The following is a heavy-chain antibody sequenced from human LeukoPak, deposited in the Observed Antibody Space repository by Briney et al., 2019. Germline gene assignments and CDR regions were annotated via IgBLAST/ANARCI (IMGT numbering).Heavy chain of an antibody. CDR1: GGSISSGGYY. CDR2: IYYSGST. D-gene: IGHD3-10*01. J-gene: IGHJ4*02. Sequence: SQTLSLTCTVSGGSISSGGYYWSWIRQHPGKGLEWIGYIYYSGSTYYNPSLKSRVTISVDTSKNQSSLKLSSVTAADTAVYYCARGSGSYYYFDYWGQGTLVTVSS. CDR3: ARGSGSYYYFDY. V-gene: IGHV4-31*03.